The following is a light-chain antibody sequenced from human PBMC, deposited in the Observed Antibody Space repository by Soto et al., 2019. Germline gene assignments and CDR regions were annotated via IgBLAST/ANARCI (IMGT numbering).Light chain of an antibody. CDR3: QVWDSSSDHLYV. CDR2: DDS. V-gene: IGLV3-21*02. CDR1: NIGSKS. J-gene: IGLJ1*01. Sequence: SYELIQPPSVSVAPGQTARITCGGNNIGSKSVHWYQQKQGQAPVLVVYDDSDRPSGIPERFSGSNSGNTATLTISRVEAGDEADYYCQVWDSSSDHLYVFGTGTKVTVL.